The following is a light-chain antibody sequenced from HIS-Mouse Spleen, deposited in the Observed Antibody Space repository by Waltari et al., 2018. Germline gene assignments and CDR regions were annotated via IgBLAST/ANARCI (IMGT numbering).Light chain of an antibody. CDR3: SSYTSSSFNVV. CDR2: DVS. CDR1: SRDVGGYTH. J-gene: IGLJ2*01. Sequence: QSALTQPASVSGSPGQSITISCTGTSRDVGGYTHVSWYQQHPGKAPKLMIYDVSNRPSGVSNRFSGSKSGNTASLTISGLQAEDEADYYCSSYTSSSFNVVFGGGTKLTVL. V-gene: IGLV2-14*03.